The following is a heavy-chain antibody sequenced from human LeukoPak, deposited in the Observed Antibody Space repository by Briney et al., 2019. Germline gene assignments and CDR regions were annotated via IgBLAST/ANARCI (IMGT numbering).Heavy chain of an antibody. J-gene: IGHJ4*02. D-gene: IGHD5-12*01. CDR1: GFTFSSYW. Sequence: GGSLRLSCAASGFTFSSYWMYWVRQAPGKGLVWVSRISGDGSTTTYADSVKGRFTISRDNAKNTLYLQMNSLRAEDTAVYYCAREYTGYDAYWGQGTLVTVSS. CDR2: ISGDGSTT. CDR3: AREYTGYDAY. V-gene: IGHV3-74*01.